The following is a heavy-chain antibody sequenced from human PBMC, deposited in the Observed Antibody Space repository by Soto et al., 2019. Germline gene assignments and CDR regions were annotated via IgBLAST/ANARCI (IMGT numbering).Heavy chain of an antibody. V-gene: IGHV3-23*01. Sequence: GGSPRLSCAACGVTFYKFAMSGVRQEPGKGLEWVSAISGGGDSTYYADSVKGRFTISRDNSKNTLFLQMNSLRVEDTAVYHCVRDNYGGPGGGACDVWGQGTMVTVSS. CDR3: VRDNYGGPGGGACDV. J-gene: IGHJ3*01. CDR2: ISGGGDST. D-gene: IGHD3-10*01. CDR1: GVTFYKFA.